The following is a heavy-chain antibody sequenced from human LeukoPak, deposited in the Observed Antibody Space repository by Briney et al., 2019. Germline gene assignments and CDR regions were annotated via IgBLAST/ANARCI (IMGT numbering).Heavy chain of an antibody. V-gene: IGHV4-4*02. CDR1: GGSISSSNW. Sequence: SGTLSLTCAVSGGSISSSNWWSWVRQPPGKGLEWIGEIYHSGSTNYNPSLKTRVTLSVDTPENQFSLRLSSVTAADTAVYYCARLAEMINMIRGVIITDWGQGTRVIVSS. CDR2: IYHSGST. J-gene: IGHJ4*02. D-gene: IGHD3-10*01. CDR3: ARLAEMINMIRGVIITD.